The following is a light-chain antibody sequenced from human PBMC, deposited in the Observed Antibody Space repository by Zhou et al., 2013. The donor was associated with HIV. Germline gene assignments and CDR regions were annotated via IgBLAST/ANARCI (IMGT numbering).Light chain of an antibody. CDR3: QQYMSYPLT. V-gene: IGKV1-12*01. CDR2: VAS. CDR1: QDISSY. Sequence: DIQMTQSPSSVSASVGDRVTITCRASQDISSYLAWYQHKPGKAPNLLIYVASNLQSGVPSRFSGSGSETEFTLTISSLQPDDFATYYCQQYMSYPLTFGGGTKVEI. J-gene: IGKJ4*01.